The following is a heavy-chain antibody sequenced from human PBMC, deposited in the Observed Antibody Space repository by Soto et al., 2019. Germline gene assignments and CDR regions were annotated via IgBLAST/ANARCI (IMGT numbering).Heavy chain of an antibody. CDR3: ARSGGYSYAIDY. CDR1: GGTFSSYA. V-gene: IGHV1-69*13. J-gene: IGHJ4*02. D-gene: IGHD5-18*01. Sequence: GASVKVSCKASGGTFSSYAISWVRQAPGQGLEWMGGIIPIFGTANYAQKFQGRVTITADESTSTAYMELSSLRSEDTAVYYCARSGGYSYAIDYWGQGTPVTVSS. CDR2: IIPIFGTA.